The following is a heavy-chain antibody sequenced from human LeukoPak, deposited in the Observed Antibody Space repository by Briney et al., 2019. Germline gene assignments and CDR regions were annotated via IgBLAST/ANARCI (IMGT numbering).Heavy chain of an antibody. V-gene: IGHV3-21*01. J-gene: IGHJ5*02. CDR2: ISSSSSYI. Sequence: SGGSLRLSCAASGFTFSTYSMNWVRQAPGKGLEWVSSISSSSSYIYYADSVKGRFTISRDNAKNSLYLQINSLRAEDTAVYYWARGTNDDISGYLGPDWFDPWGQGTLVTVSS. D-gene: IGHD3-22*01. CDR3: ARGTNDDISGYLGPDWFDP. CDR1: GFTFSTYS.